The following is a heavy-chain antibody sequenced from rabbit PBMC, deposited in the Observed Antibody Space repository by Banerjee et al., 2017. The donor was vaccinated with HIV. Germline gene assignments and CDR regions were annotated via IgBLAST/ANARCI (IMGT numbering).Heavy chain of an antibody. CDR1: GFSFSSSYW. CDR2: IDTSSGST. J-gene: IGHJ4*01. Sequence: QSLEESGGGLVQPEGSLTLTCTASGFSFSSSYWICWVRQAPGKGLEWIGFIDTSSGSTWYASWVNGRFTISRSTSLNTVDLRMTSLTAADTATYFCVREGRYYAGYAGYGYGSNLWGPGTLVTVS. CDR3: VREGRYYAGYAGYGYGSNL. V-gene: IGHV1S43*01. D-gene: IGHD7-1*01.